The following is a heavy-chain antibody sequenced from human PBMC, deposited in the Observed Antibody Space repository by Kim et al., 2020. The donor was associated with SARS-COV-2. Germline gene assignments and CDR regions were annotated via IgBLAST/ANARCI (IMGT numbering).Heavy chain of an antibody. CDR3: AKGPVGTYYFDY. D-gene: IGHD1-26*01. Sequence: GGSLRLSCAASGFTFSSYAMSWVRQAPGRGLEWVSAISGSGGSTYYADSVKGRFTISRDNSKNTLYLQMNSLRAEDTAVYYCAKGPVGTYYFDYWGQGTLVTVSS. CDR1: GFTFSSYA. V-gene: IGHV3-23*01. J-gene: IGHJ4*02. CDR2: ISGSGGST.